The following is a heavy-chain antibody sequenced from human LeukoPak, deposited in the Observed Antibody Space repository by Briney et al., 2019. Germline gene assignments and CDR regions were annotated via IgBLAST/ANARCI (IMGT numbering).Heavy chain of an antibody. Sequence: SETLSLTCAVYGGSFSGYYWSWIRHPPGKGLEWIGEINHSGSTNYNPSLKSRVTISVDTSKNQFSLKLSSVTAADTAVYYCASLRGSYRFYDSPYYYYMDVWGKGTTVTVSS. D-gene: IGHD3-16*02. V-gene: IGHV4-34*01. CDR3: ASLRGSYRFYDSPYYYYMDV. CDR2: INHSGST. CDR1: GGSFSGYY. J-gene: IGHJ6*03.